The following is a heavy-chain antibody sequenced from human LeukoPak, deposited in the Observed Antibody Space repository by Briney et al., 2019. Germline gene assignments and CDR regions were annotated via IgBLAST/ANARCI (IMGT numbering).Heavy chain of an antibody. CDR1: GGSISSYY. Sequence: PSETLSLTCTVSGGSISSYYWSWIRQPPGKGLEWIGYIYYSGSTSYNPSLKSRVTISVDTSKNQFSLKLSSVTAADTAVYYCARASIAAREVAFDIWGQGTMVTVSS. D-gene: IGHD6-6*01. V-gene: IGHV4-59*01. CDR2: IYYSGST. CDR3: ARASIAAREVAFDI. J-gene: IGHJ3*02.